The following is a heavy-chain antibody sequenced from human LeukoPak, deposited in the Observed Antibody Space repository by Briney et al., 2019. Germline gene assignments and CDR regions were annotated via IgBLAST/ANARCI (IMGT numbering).Heavy chain of an antibody. D-gene: IGHD1-1*01. Sequence: SETLSLTCSVSGASITSYYWSWIRQPPGKGLEWIGHIYGSGSTNYNPSLKSRVTLSVDTSKNQFSLKLSSVTAADTAVYYSAREGTSGTHLNWFDPWGQGTLVTVSS. CDR1: GASITSYY. V-gene: IGHV4-59*01. CDR3: AREGTSGTHLNWFDP. CDR2: IYGSGST. J-gene: IGHJ5*02.